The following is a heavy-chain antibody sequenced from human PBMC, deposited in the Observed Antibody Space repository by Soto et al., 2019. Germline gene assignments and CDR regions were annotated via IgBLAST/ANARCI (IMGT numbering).Heavy chain of an antibody. D-gene: IGHD1-26*01. CDR1: GYGFTTYG. CDR2: ISAHNGNT. V-gene: IGHV1-18*01. CDR3: AXGRYGDY. Sequence: QVHLVQSGAEVKKPGASVKVSCKGSGYGFTTYGITWVRQAPGQGLEWMAWISAHNGNTDYAQNLQGRVTVTRDTSTXXXXMEXXSXXXXXXXXXXXAXGRYGDYWGQGALVTVSS. J-gene: IGHJ4*02.